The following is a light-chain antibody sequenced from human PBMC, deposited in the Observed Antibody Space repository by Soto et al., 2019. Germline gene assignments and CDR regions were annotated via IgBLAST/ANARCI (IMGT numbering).Light chain of an antibody. Sequence: DIQMTQSPSTLSASVGDRVTITCRASQTISWYLAWYQQKAGQAPKVLIFDASTLESGVPSRFSGSGSGTEFTLTLSSLQPDDFESYYCQQYNSYSTWTFGQGTKVE. CDR3: QQYNSYSTWT. CDR2: DAS. V-gene: IGKV1-5*01. J-gene: IGKJ1*01. CDR1: QTISWY.